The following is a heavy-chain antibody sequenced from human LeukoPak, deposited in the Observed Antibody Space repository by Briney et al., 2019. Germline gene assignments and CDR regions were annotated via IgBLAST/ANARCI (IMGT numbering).Heavy chain of an antibody. V-gene: IGHV3-7*01. Sequence: PGGSLRLSCAASGFTFSSYNMNWVRQAPGKGLEWVANIKQDGSEKYYVDSVKGRFTISRDNAKNSLYLQVNSLRAEDTAVYYCARGGKQQLVSGYFDYWGQGTLVTVSS. D-gene: IGHD6-13*01. CDR3: ARGGKQQLVSGYFDY. CDR1: GFTFSSYN. CDR2: IKQDGSEK. J-gene: IGHJ4*02.